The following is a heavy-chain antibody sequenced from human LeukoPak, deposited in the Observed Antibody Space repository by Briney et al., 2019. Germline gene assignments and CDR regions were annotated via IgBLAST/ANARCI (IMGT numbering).Heavy chain of an antibody. J-gene: IGHJ6*02. CDR2: INHNGNVN. CDR3: ARGGGLDV. D-gene: IGHD3-16*01. V-gene: IGHV3-7*03. Sequence: GGSLRLSCAASGLTFSSHWMHWARQAPGKGLEWVASINHNGNVNYYVDSVKGRFTISRDNVKNSLYLQMSNLRAEDTAVYFCARGGGLDVWGQGATVTVSS. CDR1: GLTFSSHW.